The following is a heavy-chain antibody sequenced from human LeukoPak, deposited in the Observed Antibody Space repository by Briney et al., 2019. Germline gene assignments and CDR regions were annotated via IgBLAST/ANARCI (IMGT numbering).Heavy chain of an antibody. D-gene: IGHD3-16*02. Sequence: ASVKVSCKASGYTFIGYYMHWVRQAPGQGLEWMGWINPNSGGTNYAQKFQGRVTMTRDTSISTAYMELSRLRSDDTAVYYCARDPAPYDYVWGSYRHDAFDIWGQGTMVTVSS. CDR3: ARDPAPYDYVWGSYRHDAFDI. CDR2: INPNSGGT. CDR1: GYTFIGYY. J-gene: IGHJ3*02. V-gene: IGHV1-2*02.